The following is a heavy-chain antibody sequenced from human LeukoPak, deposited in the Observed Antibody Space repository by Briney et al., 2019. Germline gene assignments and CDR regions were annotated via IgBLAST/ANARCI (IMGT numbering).Heavy chain of an antibody. V-gene: IGHV3-30*02. Sequence: GGSLRLSCAASGFTFSSYGMHWVRQAPGKGLEWVAFIRYDGSNKYYADSVKGRFTISRDNSKNTLYLQMNSLRAEDTAVYYCAKDRARPVGGDDNYWGQGTLVTVSS. D-gene: IGHD2-21*01. CDR2: IRYDGSNK. CDR3: AKDRARPVGGDDNY. CDR1: GFTFSSYG. J-gene: IGHJ4*02.